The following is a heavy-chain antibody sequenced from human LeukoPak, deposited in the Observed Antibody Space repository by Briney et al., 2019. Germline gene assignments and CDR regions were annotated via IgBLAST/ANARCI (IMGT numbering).Heavy chain of an antibody. Sequence: EGSLRLSCAASGFTFSSYAMHWVRQAPGKGLEWVAVISYDGSNKYYADSVKGRFTISRDNSKNTLYLQMNSLRAEDTAVYYCARDGRITMIVVVIPGAFDIWGQGTMVTVSS. J-gene: IGHJ3*02. D-gene: IGHD3-22*01. CDR3: ARDGRITMIVVVIPGAFDI. CDR1: GFTFSSYA. V-gene: IGHV3-30-3*01. CDR2: ISYDGSNK.